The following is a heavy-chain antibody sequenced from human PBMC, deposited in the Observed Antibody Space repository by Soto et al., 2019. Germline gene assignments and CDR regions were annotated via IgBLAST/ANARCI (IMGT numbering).Heavy chain of an antibody. CDR3: TRATYFDL. CDR2: IHGGTGNT. Sequence: QVQLVQSGAEVKKPGASVKVSCMSSGYTLTRYFMHWVRQAPGQRLEWMGWIHGGTGNTKYSQKFQGRVTFTRDTSASTVYMELGSLRSEDTAVYYCTRATYFDLWGQGTLVTVSS. J-gene: IGHJ4*02. V-gene: IGHV1-3*01. CDR1: GYTLTRYF. D-gene: IGHD5-12*01.